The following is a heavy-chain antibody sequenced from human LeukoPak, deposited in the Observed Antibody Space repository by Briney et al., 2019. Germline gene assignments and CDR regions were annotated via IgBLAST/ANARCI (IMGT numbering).Heavy chain of an antibody. CDR2: ISGSGDRT. J-gene: IGHJ6*02. D-gene: IGHD3-3*01. Sequence: GGSLRLSCAASGFMFSSYAMSRVRQAPGKGLEWVSDISGSGDRTNQADSVKGRFTISRDNSKNTLYLQMNSLRAEDTAVYYCAKGGSGYYYNNGMDVWGQGTTVTVPS. CDR3: AKGGSGYYYNNGMDV. CDR1: GFMFSSYA. V-gene: IGHV3-23*01.